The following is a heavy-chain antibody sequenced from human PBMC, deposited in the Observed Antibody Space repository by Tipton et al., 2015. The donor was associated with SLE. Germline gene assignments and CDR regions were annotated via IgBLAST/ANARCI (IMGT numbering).Heavy chain of an antibody. D-gene: IGHD3-10*01. J-gene: IGHJ5*02. V-gene: IGHV3-48*01. CDR2: ISGNSATI. CDR1: GFPFSTYV. CDR3: ARGYASGNYYT. Sequence: SLRLSCAASGFPFSTYVMTWVRQAPGKGLEWIAYISGNSATIDYADSVKGRFTISRDNAKNSLYLQMNSLRAEDTAVYYCARGYASGNYYTWGQGTLVTVSS.